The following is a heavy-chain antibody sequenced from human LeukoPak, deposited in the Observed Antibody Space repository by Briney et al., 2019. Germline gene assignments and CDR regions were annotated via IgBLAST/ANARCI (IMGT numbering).Heavy chain of an antibody. V-gene: IGHV3-66*01. CDR2: IYSGGST. D-gene: IGHD3-10*01. J-gene: IGHJ4*02. Sequence: GGSLRLSCAASGFTFSSIYIGWVRQAPGKGREWVSVIYSGGSTYYADSVKGRFTISRDNYKNTLYLQMNSLRAEDTAVYYCARDAYQTYYYGSGSYRWGQGTLVTVSS. CDR3: ARDAYQTYYYGSGSYR. CDR1: GFTFSSIY.